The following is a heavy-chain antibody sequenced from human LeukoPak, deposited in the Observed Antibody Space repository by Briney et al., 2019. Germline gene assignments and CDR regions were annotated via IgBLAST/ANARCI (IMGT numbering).Heavy chain of an antibody. V-gene: IGHV3-7*01. CDR3: ARVSGSGSYNGFDP. D-gene: IGHD3-10*01. Sequence: PGGSLRLSCAASGFTFSSYWMSWVRQAPGKGLEWVANIKHDGSEKYYVDSVKGRFTISRDNAKNSLYLQMNSLRAEDTAVYYCARVSGSGSYNGFDPWGQGTLVTVSS. CDR1: GFTFSSYW. J-gene: IGHJ5*02. CDR2: IKHDGSEK.